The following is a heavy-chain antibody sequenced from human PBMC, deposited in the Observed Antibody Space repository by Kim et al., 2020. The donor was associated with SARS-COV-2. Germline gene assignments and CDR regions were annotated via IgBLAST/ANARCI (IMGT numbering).Heavy chain of an antibody. D-gene: IGHD4-17*01. CDR3: ARHFDYPKALDI. J-gene: IGHJ3*02. CDR2: IYYSGSA. CDR1: GDSITDTRYY. Sequence: SETLSLTCSASGDSITDTRYYWGWIRQPPGEGLEWIGTIYYSGSADYNPSLKSRVSIYVDTSKNQFSLKLTSVTAADTAIYYCARHFDYPKALDIWGQGTMVTVSS. V-gene: IGHV4-39*01.